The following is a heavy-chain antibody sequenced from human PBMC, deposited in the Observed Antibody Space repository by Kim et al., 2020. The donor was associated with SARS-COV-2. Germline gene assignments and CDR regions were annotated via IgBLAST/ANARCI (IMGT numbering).Heavy chain of an antibody. D-gene: IGHD4-4*01. V-gene: IGHV3-23*02. Sequence: YGASVQGRFTIPRTNAKNALNLEMNSLRAEDTALYYCARVTTITAPFYDYWGRGTLVTVSS. J-gene: IGHJ4*02. CDR3: ARVTTITAPFYDY.